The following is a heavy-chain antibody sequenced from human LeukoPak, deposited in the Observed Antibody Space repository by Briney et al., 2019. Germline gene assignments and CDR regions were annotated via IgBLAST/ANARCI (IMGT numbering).Heavy chain of an antibody. J-gene: IGHJ4*02. CDR2: INWNGGST. D-gene: IGHD6-13*01. CDR3: AKDIGLSIAAAGYFDY. V-gene: IGHV3-20*04. Sequence: GGSLRLSCAASGFTFDDYGMSWVRQAPGKGLEWVSGINWNGGSTGYADSVKGRFTISRDNSKNSLYLQRNSLRTEDTALYYCAKDIGLSIAAAGYFDYWGQGTLVTVSS. CDR1: GFTFDDYG.